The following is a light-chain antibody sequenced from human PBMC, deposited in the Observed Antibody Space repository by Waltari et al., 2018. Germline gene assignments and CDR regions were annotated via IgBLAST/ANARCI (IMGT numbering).Light chain of an antibody. V-gene: IGKV3-11*01. CDR1: QNIINF. CDR3: HQRRNWPGT. J-gene: IGKJ1*01. CDR2: DAS. Sequence: EIVLTQSPATLSLSPGDRATLSCRASQNIINFLAWYQQKPGQAPRLLIFDASKRATGIPARFSGSGSGTGFTLTISSLEPEDFAVYYCHQRRNWPGTFGQGTKVEIK.